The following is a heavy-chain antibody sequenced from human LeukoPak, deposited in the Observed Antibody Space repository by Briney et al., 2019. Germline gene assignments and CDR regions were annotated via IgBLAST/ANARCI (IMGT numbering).Heavy chain of an antibody. V-gene: IGHV4-59*01. CDR3: ARGEDFERYYLAY. CDR1: GGSISIYC. CDR2: IYYTGTT. Sequence: PSETLSLTCSVSGGSISIYCWTRIRQIPGKGLEWIGYIYYTGTTNYNPLFESRATISVDTSKNQFSLKLTSVTAADTAVYFCARGEDFERYYLAYWGQGTLVTVSS. J-gene: IGHJ4*02. D-gene: IGHD3-9*01.